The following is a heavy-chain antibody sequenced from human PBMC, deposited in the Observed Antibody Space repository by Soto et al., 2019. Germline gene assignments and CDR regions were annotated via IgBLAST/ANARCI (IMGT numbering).Heavy chain of an antibody. J-gene: IGHJ4*02. CDR2: IYHSGST. CDR1: GGAISSGGYS. CDR3: ARDPGR. V-gene: IGHV4-30-2*01. Sequence: QLQLQESGSGLVTPSQTLSLTCAVSGGAISSGGYSWSWSRQPPGKVLEWIGYIYHSGSTYYNPSLKSRVTISVDRSKNQFSLKLSSVTAADTAVYYCARDPGRWGQGTLVTVSS.